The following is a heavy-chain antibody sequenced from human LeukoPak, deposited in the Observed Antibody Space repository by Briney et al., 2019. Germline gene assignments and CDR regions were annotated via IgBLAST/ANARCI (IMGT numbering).Heavy chain of an antibody. V-gene: IGHV4-59*01. CDR3: ARERDGYHGFVDY. D-gene: IGHD5-24*01. J-gene: IGHJ4*02. CDR1: GGSISSYY. CDR2: IYYSGST. Sequence: SETLSLTCTVSGGSISSYYWSWIRQPPGKGLEWIGYIYYSGSTNYNPSLKSRVTISVDTSKNQFSLKLSSVTAADTAVYYRARERDGYHGFVDYWGQGTLVTVSS.